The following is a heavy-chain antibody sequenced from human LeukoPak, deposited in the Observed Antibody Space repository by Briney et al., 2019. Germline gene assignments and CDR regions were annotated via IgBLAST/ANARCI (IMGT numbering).Heavy chain of an antibody. CDR1: GLTVSSNY. V-gene: IGHV3-53*01. D-gene: IGHD3-22*01. CDR2: IYSGGYT. J-gene: IGHJ2*01. Sequence: PGGSLRLSCAASGLTVSSNYMNWVRQAPGKGPEWVSIIYSGGYTHYAGSVKGRFTISRDNFKNTLYLQMNSLRAEDTAVYYCASIPYESSGFYTEGYFDLWGRGTLVIVSS. CDR3: ASIPYESSGFYTEGYFDL.